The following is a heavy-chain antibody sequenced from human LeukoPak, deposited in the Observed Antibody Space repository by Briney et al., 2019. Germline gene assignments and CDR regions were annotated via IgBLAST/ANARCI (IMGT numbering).Heavy chain of an antibody. CDR2: IRGGGGGA. CDR1: GFTFSDFA. D-gene: IGHD4-17*01. Sequence: GGSLRLSCTASGFTFSDFAMMWLRQSPGKGPEWVAAIRGGGGGAFADSVRGRFTISRDNSKNTLFLQMNSLRAEDTAVYYCARDPNGDYVGAFDMWGPGTTVTVS. V-gene: IGHV3-23*01. J-gene: IGHJ3*02. CDR3: ARDPNGDYVGAFDM.